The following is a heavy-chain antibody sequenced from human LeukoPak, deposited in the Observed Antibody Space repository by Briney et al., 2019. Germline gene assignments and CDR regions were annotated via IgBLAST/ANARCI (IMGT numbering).Heavy chain of an antibody. J-gene: IGHJ4*02. D-gene: IGHD2-2*01. Sequence: ASVKVSCKASGRTFSSYAITWVRQAPGQGLEWMGRIIPILGIATYAQNFQGRVTITADKSTSTAYMELSSLRSEDTAVYYCARDLVVSCSSTSCSVAPSDFWGQGTLVTVSS. CDR1: GRTFSSYA. CDR2: IIPILGIA. V-gene: IGHV1-69*04. CDR3: ARDLVVSCSSTSCSVAPSDF.